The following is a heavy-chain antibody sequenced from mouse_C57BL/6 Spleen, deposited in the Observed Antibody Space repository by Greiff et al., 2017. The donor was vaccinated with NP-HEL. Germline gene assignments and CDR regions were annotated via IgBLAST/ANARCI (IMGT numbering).Heavy chain of an antibody. J-gene: IGHJ4*01. D-gene: IGHD2-3*01. CDR3: ARRGDGYSYYAMDY. CDR2: IHPNSGST. Sequence: QVQLQQPGAELVKPGASVKLPCKASGYTFTSYWMHWVKQRPGQGLEWIGMIHPNSGSTNYNEKFKSKATLTVDKSSSTAYMQLSSLTSEDSAVYYCARRGDGYSYYAMDYWGQGTSVTVSS. CDR1: GYTFTSYW. V-gene: IGHV1-64*01.